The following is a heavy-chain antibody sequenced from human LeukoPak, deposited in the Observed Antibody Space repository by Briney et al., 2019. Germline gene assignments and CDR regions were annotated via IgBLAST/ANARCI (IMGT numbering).Heavy chain of an antibody. CDR1: GGSISSGGYS. V-gene: IGHV4-30-2*01. J-gene: IGHJ5*02. CDR2: IYHSGST. D-gene: IGHD6-13*01. Sequence: SQTLSLTCAVSGGSISSGGYSWSWIRQPPGTGLEWIGYIYHSGSTYYNPSLKSRVTISVDRSKNQFSLKLSSVTAADTAVYYCARSSSWYVGWFDPWGQGTLVTVSS. CDR3: ARSSSWYVGWFDP.